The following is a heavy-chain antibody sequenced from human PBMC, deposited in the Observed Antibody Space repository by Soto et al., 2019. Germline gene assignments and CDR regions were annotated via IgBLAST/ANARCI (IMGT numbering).Heavy chain of an antibody. D-gene: IGHD4-4*01. V-gene: IGHV3-30*18. CDR3: AKPPTTVTPGSYYFDY. Sequence: PGGSLRVSCAASVFTFSSYGMHWVRQAPGKGLEWVAVISCDGINKYYADSVKGRFTISRDNSKNTLYLQMNSLRAEDTAVYYCAKPPTTVTPGSYYFDYWGQGTLVTVSS. J-gene: IGHJ4*02. CDR1: VFTFSSYG. CDR2: ISCDGINK.